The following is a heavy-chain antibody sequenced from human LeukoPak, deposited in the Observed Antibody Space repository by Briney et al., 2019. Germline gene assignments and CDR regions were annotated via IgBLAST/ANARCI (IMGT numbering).Heavy chain of an antibody. CDR3: ARNPQQLVTYYYYYYMDV. CDR1: GFTLSSYR. D-gene: IGHD6-13*01. Sequence: PGGSLRLSCAASGFTLSSYRMNWVRQAPGKGLEWVSYISSSSSTIYYADSVKGRFTISRDNAKNSLYLQMNSLRAEDTAVYYCARNPQQLVTYYYYYYMDVWGKGTTVTVSS. CDR2: ISSSSSTI. V-gene: IGHV3-48*01. J-gene: IGHJ6*03.